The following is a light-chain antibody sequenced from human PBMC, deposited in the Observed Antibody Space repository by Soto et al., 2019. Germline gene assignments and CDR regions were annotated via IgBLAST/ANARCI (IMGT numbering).Light chain of an antibody. Sequence: SCRTEPASVSQCPGQSLPLSCTGTSSDVGAYNYVSCYQRHPGKAPILMIYEVSNRPSGVSDRFSGAKSRNTASLTISGLQAEDETDYYCSSDTSSSYVFGTGTKVTVL. J-gene: IGLJ1*01. V-gene: IGLV2-14*01. CDR2: EVS. CDR3: SSDTSSSYV. CDR1: SSDVGAYNY.